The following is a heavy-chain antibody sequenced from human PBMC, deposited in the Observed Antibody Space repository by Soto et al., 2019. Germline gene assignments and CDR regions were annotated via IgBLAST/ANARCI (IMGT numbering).Heavy chain of an antibody. J-gene: IGHJ6*02. CDR3: AREETWVEMWRFPGPMPRQGYYGMAV. CDR1: GGTFSNCA. Sequence: QVHLVQSGAEVKKPGSSVKVSCKTSGGTFSNCAINWVRQAPGQALEWMGGIIPMSGRPRGMGGTIPFFVKTSYAQKFQCRGTISADESTRTADMELSSLASEDTAVYYCAREETWVEMWRFPGPMPRQGYYGMAVWGQATTVTVSS. CDR2: IIPMSGRPRGMGGTIPFFVKT. D-gene: IGHD2-21*01. V-gene: IGHV1-69*01.